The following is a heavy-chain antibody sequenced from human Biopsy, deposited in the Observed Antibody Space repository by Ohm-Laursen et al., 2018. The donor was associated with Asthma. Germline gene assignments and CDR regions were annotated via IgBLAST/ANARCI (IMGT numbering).Heavy chain of an antibody. CDR1: GGSVSSGSHY. CDR3: ARMNTLIQAANYFSYAMDV. Sequence: TLSLTCTVSGGSVSSGSHYWSWIRQPPGKGLELIAYLFHSGTTYYNPSLKSRVTISVDRSQRQFSLKVNSVTAADTAVYYCARMNTLIQAANYFSYAMDVWGQGTTVTVSS. CDR2: LFHSGTT. D-gene: IGHD3-9*01. V-gene: IGHV4-30-2*01. J-gene: IGHJ6*02.